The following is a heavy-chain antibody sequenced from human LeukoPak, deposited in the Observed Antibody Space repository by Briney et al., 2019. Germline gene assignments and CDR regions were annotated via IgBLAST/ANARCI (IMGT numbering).Heavy chain of an antibody. CDR2: MNPNSGNT. CDR1: GYTFTSYD. Sequence: ASVKVSRKASGYTFTSYDISWVRQATGQGLEWMGWMNPNSGNTGYAQKFQGRVTTTRNTSISTAYMELSSLRSEDTAVYYCARGNYYDSSGYYYEAFDIWGQGTMCTVSS. CDR3: ARGNYYDSSGYYYEAFDI. V-gene: IGHV1-8*01. J-gene: IGHJ3*02. D-gene: IGHD3-22*01.